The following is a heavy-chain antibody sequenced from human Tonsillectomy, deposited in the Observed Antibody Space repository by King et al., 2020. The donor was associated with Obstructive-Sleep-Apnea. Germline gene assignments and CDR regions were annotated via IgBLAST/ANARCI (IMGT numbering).Heavy chain of an antibody. D-gene: IGHD4-23*01. CDR2: ISYDGSNK. Sequence: HVQLVESGGGVVQPGRSLRLSCAASGFTFSSYTIHWVRQAPGKGLEWVAVISYDGSNKYYADSVKGRFTISRGNSKNTLYLQMNSLRAEDTAVYYCARDYGGNSLDYWGQGTLVTVSS. J-gene: IGHJ4*02. CDR1: GFTFSSYT. CDR3: ARDYGGNSLDY. V-gene: IGHV3-30*04.